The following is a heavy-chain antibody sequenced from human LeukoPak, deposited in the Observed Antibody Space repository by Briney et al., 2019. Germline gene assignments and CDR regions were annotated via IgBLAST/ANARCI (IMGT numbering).Heavy chain of an antibody. CDR2: IDWDDDK. CDR3: AREMRYGATGYWFDP. J-gene: IGHJ5*02. Sequence: SGPALVKPTQTLTLTCTFSGFSRSTSGMGVSWIRQPPVKALEWLALIDWDDDKYYSTSLKTRLTISKDTSKNQVVLTMTNMDPVDTATYYCAREMRYGATGYWFDPWGQGTLVTVSS. D-gene: IGHD4-17*01. V-gene: IGHV2-70*01. CDR1: GFSRSTSGMG.